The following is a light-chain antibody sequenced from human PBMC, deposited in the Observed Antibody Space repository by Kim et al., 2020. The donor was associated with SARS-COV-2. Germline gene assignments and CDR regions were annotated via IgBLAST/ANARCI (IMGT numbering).Light chain of an antibody. CDR1: KLGDKY. CDR2: QDS. Sequence: SYELTQPPSVSVSPGQTASITCSGDKLGDKYACWYQQKPAQSPVLVIYQDSKRPSGIPERFSGSNSGNTATLTISGTQAMDEADYYCQAWDSSIRVFGGG. J-gene: IGLJ3*02. CDR3: QAWDSSIRV. V-gene: IGLV3-1*01.